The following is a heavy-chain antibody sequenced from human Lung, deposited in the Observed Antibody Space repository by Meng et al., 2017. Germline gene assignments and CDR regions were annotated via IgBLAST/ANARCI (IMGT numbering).Heavy chain of an antibody. J-gene: IGHJ4*02. D-gene: IGHD4-11*01. Sequence: VQLQQWGAGLLKPSETLSLSCVVSGGSFSDYYWSWIRQPPGKGLEWIGEINHSGSTNYNPSLESRATISVDTSQNNLSLKLSSVTAADSAVYYCARGPTTMAHDFDYWGQGTVVTVSS. V-gene: IGHV4-34*01. CDR2: INHSGST. CDR1: GGSFSDYY. CDR3: ARGPTTMAHDFDY.